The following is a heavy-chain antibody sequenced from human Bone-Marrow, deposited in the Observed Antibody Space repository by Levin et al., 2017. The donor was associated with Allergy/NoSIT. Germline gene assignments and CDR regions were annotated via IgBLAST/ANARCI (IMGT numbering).Heavy chain of an antibody. CDR1: GFTFSASG. CDR3: MATVVTPTY. D-gene: IGHD4-23*01. Sequence: ETLSLTCAASGFTFSASGIHWVRQASGKGLEWVGRIRSKTNSYATEYAASVKGRFTISRDDSDNTAYLQMNSLKTEDTAVYYCMATVVTPTYWGLGTLVTVSS. J-gene: IGHJ4*02. CDR2: IRSKTNSYAT. V-gene: IGHV3-73*01.